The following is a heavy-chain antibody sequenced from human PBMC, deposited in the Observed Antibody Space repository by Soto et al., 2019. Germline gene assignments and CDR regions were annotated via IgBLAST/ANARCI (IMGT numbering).Heavy chain of an antibody. CDR2: IKQDGSEK. CDR3: ARVFIAVAGLYFDS. J-gene: IGHJ4*02. Sequence: PGGSLRLSCAASGFTFSSYWMSWVRQAPGKGLEWVANIKQDGSEKYYVDSVKGRFTISSDNAKNSLYLQMNSLRAEDTAVYYCARVFIAVAGLYFDSWGLGTLVTVSS. CDR1: GFTFSSYW. V-gene: IGHV3-7*01. D-gene: IGHD6-19*01.